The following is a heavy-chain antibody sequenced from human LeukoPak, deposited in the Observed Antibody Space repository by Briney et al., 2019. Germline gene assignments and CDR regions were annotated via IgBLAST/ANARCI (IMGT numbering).Heavy chain of an antibody. CDR3: AREWNDYVWGSYRPNEFDY. V-gene: IGHV3-30*02. D-gene: IGHD3-16*02. CDR1: GFTLRGYG. CDR2: IRYDGSDK. Sequence: GGSLRLSCAASGFTLRGYGMHWVRQAPGKGLEWVAFIRYDGSDKSYADSVKGRFTISRDNAKNTLYLQMNSLRAEDTAVYYCAREWNDYVWGSYRPNEFDYWGQGTLVTVSS. J-gene: IGHJ4*02.